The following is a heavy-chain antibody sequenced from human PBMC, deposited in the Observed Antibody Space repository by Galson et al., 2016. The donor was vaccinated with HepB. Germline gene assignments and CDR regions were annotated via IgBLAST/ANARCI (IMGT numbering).Heavy chain of an antibody. CDR2: ISAGGAYT. CDR1: GFTFRSYA. Sequence: SLRLSCAASGFTFRSYAMSWVRQAPGKGLEWVSAISAGGAYTYYADSVKGRFTISRDNYKNTLYLQMNSLTAADTAVYYCARGGYGDYRRFFDYWGQGTLVTVSS. D-gene: IGHD4-17*01. V-gene: IGHV3-23*01. CDR3: ARGGYGDYRRFFDY. J-gene: IGHJ4*02.